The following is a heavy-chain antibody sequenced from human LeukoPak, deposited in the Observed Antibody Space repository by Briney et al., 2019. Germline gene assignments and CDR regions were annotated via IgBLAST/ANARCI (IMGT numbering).Heavy chain of an antibody. J-gene: IGHJ4*02. CDR2: ISSSSSYI. D-gene: IGHD6-19*01. CDR3: ARDHVAVAGCSHY. V-gene: IGHV3-21*01. Sequence: PRGSPRLSCAASGFTFSSYSMNWVRQAPGKGLEWVSSISSSSSYIYYADPVKGRFTISRDNAKNSLYLQMNSLRAEDTAVYYCARDHVAVAGCSHYWGQGTLVTVSS. CDR1: GFTFSSYS.